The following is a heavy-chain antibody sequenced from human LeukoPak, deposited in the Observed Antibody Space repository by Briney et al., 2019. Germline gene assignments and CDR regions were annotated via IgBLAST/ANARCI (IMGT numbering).Heavy chain of an antibody. D-gene: IGHD4-17*01. V-gene: IGHV3-11*04. Sequence: PGGSLRLSCAASGFTFSDYYMSWIRQAPGKGLEWVSYISSSGSTIYYADSVKGRFTISRDNAKNSLYLQMNSLRAEDTAVYYCARDLNYGDYGSAGMDVWGKGTTVTVSS. CDR2: ISSSGSTI. CDR1: GFTFSDYY. J-gene: IGHJ6*04. CDR3: ARDLNYGDYGSAGMDV.